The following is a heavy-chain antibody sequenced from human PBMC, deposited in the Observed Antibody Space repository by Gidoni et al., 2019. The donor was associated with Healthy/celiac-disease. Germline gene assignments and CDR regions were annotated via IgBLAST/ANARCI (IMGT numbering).Heavy chain of an antibody. D-gene: IGHD2-15*01. CDR2: IYHSGST. Sequence: QVQLQESGPGLVKPSETLSLTCAVSGYSISSGYYWGWIRQPPGKGLEWIGSIYHSGSTYYNPSLKSRVTISVDTSKNQFSLKLSSVTAADTAVYYCARDRRGYCSGGSCPDAFDIWGQGTMVTVSS. CDR3: ARDRRGYCSGGSCPDAFDI. CDR1: GYSISSGYY. J-gene: IGHJ3*02. V-gene: IGHV4-38-2*02.